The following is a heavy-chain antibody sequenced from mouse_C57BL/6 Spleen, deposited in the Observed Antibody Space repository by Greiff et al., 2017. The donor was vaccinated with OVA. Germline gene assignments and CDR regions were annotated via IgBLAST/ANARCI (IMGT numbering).Heavy chain of an antibody. CDR2: IDPSDSYT. Sequence: VQLQQPGAELVMPGASVKLSCKASGYTFTSYWMHWVKQRPGQGLEWIGEIDPSDSYTNYNQKFKGKSTLTVDKSSSTAYMQLSSLTSEDSAVYYCARILTGTRAMDYWGQGTSVTVSS. V-gene: IGHV1-69*01. J-gene: IGHJ4*01. CDR3: ARILTGTRAMDY. CDR1: GYTFTSYW. D-gene: IGHD4-1*01.